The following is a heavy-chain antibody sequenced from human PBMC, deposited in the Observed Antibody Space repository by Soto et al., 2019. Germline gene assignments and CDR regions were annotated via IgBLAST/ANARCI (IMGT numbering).Heavy chain of an antibody. Sequence: EVRLVESGGGLVKPGGSLRLSCAASGFTFNKYSMNWVRQAPGKGLEWVSSITSKTGDQYYADSVKGRFIISRDNTNNSLSLQVTSLRDEDTAVYYCARDLMPNDRSLGDLAYWGQGTLVTVSS. D-gene: IGHD3-22*01. V-gene: IGHV3-21*02. CDR3: ARDLMPNDRSLGDLAY. CDR2: ITSKTGDQ. J-gene: IGHJ4*02. CDR1: GFTFNKYS.